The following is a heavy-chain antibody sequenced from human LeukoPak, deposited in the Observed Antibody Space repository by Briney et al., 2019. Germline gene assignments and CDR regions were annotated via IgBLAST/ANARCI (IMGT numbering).Heavy chain of an antibody. D-gene: IGHD1-26*01. CDR3: ARDLPYSGSPQRFDP. CDR2: ISAYNGNT. CDR1: GYTFTGYY. V-gene: IGHV1-18*04. Sequence: ASVKVSCKASGYTFTGYYMHWVRQAPGQGLEWMGWISAYNGNTNYAQKLQGRVTMTTDTSTSTAYMELRSLRSDDTAMYYCARDLPYSGSPQRFDPWGQGTLVTVSS. J-gene: IGHJ5*02.